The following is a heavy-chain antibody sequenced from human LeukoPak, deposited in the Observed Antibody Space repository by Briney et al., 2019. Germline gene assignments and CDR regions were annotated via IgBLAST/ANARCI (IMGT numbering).Heavy chain of an antibody. CDR3: TTGGYYDSSGYLLDI. D-gene: IGHD3-22*01. J-gene: IGHJ3*02. CDR1: GFTFSSAW. V-gene: IGHV3-15*01. CDR2: IKSKTDGGTT. Sequence: PGGSLRLSCAASGFTFSSAWMTWVRQAPGKGLEWVGRIKSKTDGGTTDYAAPVKGRFTIPRDDSKNTLYLQMNSLKTEDTAVYYCTTGGYYDSSGYLLDIWGQGTMVTVSS.